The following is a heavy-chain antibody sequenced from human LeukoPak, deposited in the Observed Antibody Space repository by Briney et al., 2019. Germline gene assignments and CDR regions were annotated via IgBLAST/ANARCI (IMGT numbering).Heavy chain of an antibody. CDR3: ARGRFLDAFDI. CDR1: GGSISSYY. Sequence: SETLSLTCTVSGGSISSYYWSWLRQPPGKGLEWIGYIYYSGSTKYKPSLKSRVTISVDTSKNQFSLKLSSVTAADTAVYYCARGRFLDAFDIWGQGTMVTVSS. CDR2: IYYSGST. V-gene: IGHV4-59*01. J-gene: IGHJ3*02. D-gene: IGHD3-3*01.